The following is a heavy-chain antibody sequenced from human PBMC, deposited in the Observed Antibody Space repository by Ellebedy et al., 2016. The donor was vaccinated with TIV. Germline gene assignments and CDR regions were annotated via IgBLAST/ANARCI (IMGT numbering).Heavy chain of an antibody. Sequence: GGSLRLXCAASGFTFSSYAMSWVRQAPGKGLEWVSAISSGGGDTYYADSVKGRFTISRDNSKNTLYLQMNSLRAEDTAVYYCAKVRAPSRTELGGSSYYFDYWGQGTLVTVSS. CDR2: ISSGGGDT. D-gene: IGHD1-26*01. V-gene: IGHV3-23*01. CDR1: GFTFSSYA. CDR3: AKVRAPSRTELGGSSYYFDY. J-gene: IGHJ4*02.